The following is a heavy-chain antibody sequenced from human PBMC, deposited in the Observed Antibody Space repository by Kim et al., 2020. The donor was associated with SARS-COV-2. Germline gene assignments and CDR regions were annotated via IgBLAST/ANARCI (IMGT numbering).Heavy chain of an antibody. V-gene: IGHV3-48*03. CDR3: VRRSSSSTYGMDV. J-gene: IGHJ6*02. D-gene: IGHD6-6*01. Sequence: AGSVKGRFTIARDNAKNSLYLQMNSLRAEDTGVYYCVRRSSSSTYGMDVWGQGTTVTVSS.